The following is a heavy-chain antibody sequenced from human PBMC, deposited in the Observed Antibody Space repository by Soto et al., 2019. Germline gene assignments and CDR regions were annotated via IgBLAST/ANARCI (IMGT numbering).Heavy chain of an antibody. CDR3: AGGEWLPRSDY. CDR2: INHSGST. V-gene: IGHV4-34*01. J-gene: IGHJ4*02. CDR1: GGSFSGYF. Sequence: SETLSLTCAVYGGSFSGYFWSWIRQPPGKGLEWIGEINHSGSTNYNPSLKGRVTISIDTSENQFSLKLTSVTAADTAVYYCAGGEWLPRSDYWGQGTQVTVSS. D-gene: IGHD3-3*01.